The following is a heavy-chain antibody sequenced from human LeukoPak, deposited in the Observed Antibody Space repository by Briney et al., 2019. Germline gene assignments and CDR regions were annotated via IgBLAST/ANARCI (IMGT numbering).Heavy chain of an antibody. D-gene: IGHD1-26*01. CDR2: IYYSGST. J-gene: IGHJ4*02. Sequence: SETLSLTCTVSGGSISSSSYYWDWIRQPPGKGLEWIGSIYYSGSTYYNPSLKSRVTISVDTSKNQFSLKLSSVTAADTAVYYCASVRGSGSYFRWYYFDYWGQGTLVTVSS. CDR3: ASVRGSGSYFRWYYFDY. V-gene: IGHV4-39*07. CDR1: GGSISSSSYY.